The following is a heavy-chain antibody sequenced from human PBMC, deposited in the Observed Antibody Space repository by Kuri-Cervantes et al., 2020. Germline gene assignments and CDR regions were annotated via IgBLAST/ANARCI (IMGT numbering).Heavy chain of an antibody. J-gene: IGHJ5*02. CDR2: IKQDGSEK. V-gene: IGHV3-7*01. D-gene: IGHD5-12*01. CDR3: AGARWLRLPWFDP. Sequence: LKISCAASGFTFSSYGMHWVRQAPGKGLEWVANIKQDGSEKYYVDSVKGRFTISRDNAKNSLYLQMNSLRAEDTAVYYCAGARWLRLPWFDPWGQGTLVTVSS. CDR1: GFTFSSYG.